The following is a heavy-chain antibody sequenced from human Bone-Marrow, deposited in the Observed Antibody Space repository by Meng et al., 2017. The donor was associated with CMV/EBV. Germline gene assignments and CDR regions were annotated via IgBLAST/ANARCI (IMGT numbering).Heavy chain of an antibody. V-gene: IGHV3-30*02. D-gene: IGHD6-6*01. CDR3: ANEGASSSSRGYYYYGMDV. CDR1: GFTFSSYG. Sequence: GESLKISCAASGFTFSSYGMHWVRQAPGKGLEWVAFIRYDGSNKYYADSVKGRFTISRDNSKNTLYLQMNSLRAEDTAVYYCANEGASSSSRGYYYYGMDVWGQGTTVTVSS. CDR2: IRYDGSNK. J-gene: IGHJ6*02.